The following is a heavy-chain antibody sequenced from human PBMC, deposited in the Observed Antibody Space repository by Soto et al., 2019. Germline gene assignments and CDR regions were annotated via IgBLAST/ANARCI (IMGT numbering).Heavy chain of an antibody. CDR2: INVGDAGT. J-gene: IGHJ4*02. V-gene: IGHV3-23*01. CDR1: GFIFTSYP. Sequence: EVQLLESGRGLEQPGGSLRLSCAASGFIFTSYPMSWVRQAPGKGLEWVSSINVGDAGTNYADSVKGRFTISRDNSKNTLYLQMNFLRADDTAIYYCAKNYQFDCWGQGTLVTVSS. CDR3: AKNYQFDC. D-gene: IGHD2-2*01.